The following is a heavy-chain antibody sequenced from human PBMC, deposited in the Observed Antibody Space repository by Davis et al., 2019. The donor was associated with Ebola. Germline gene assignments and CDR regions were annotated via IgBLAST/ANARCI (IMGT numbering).Heavy chain of an antibody. D-gene: IGHD3-10*01. CDR3: ARSRHRVQGALDY. CDR1: GGSFSGYY. Sequence: PSETLSLTCAVYGGSFSGYYWSWIRQPPGKGLEWIGEINHSGSTNYNPSLKSRVTISVDTSKNQFSLKLSSVTAADTAVYYCARSRHRVQGALDYWGQGTLVTVSS. V-gene: IGHV4-34*01. J-gene: IGHJ4*02. CDR2: INHSGST.